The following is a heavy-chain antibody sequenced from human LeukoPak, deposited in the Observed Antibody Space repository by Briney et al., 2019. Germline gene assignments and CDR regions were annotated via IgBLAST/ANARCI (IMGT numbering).Heavy chain of an antibody. D-gene: IGHD2-15*01. Sequence: PGGSLRLSCAASGFTFSSYWMTWVRQAPGKGLEWVANINQDGSEKYYVGSVKGRFTISRDNAKNSLYLQMNSLRAEDTAVYYCARPYCSGGNCHYYYYGMDVWGQGTTVTVSS. CDR2: INQDGSEK. V-gene: IGHV3-7*01. CDR1: GFTFSSYW. J-gene: IGHJ6*02. CDR3: ARPYCSGGNCHYYYYGMDV.